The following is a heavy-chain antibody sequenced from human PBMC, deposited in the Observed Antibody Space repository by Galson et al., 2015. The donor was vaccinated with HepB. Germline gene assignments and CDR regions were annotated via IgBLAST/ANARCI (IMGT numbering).Heavy chain of an antibody. CDR1: GFTFSSYA. Sequence: SLRLSCAASGFTFSSYAMHWVRQAPGKGLEWVAVISYDGSNKYYADSVKGRFTISRDNSKNTLYLQMNSLRAEDTAVYYCARDDGLYYYDSSGYYPGDYWGQGTLVTVSS. CDR2: ISYDGSNK. D-gene: IGHD3-22*01. J-gene: IGHJ4*02. V-gene: IGHV3-30*04. CDR3: ARDDGLYYYDSSGYYPGDY.